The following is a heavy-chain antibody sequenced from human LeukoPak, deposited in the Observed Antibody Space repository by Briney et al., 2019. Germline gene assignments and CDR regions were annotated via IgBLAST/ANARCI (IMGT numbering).Heavy chain of an antibody. CDR1: GYSFTSYW. CDR3: ARDRASGINWFDP. J-gene: IGHJ5*02. Sequence: GESLKISCKGSGYSFTSYWIGWVRQAPGKGLEWVSSISSSSSYIYYADSVKGRFTISRDNAKNSLYLQMNSLRAEDTAVYYCARDRASGINWFDPWGQGTLVTVSS. CDR2: ISSSSSYI. D-gene: IGHD3-10*01. V-gene: IGHV3-21*01.